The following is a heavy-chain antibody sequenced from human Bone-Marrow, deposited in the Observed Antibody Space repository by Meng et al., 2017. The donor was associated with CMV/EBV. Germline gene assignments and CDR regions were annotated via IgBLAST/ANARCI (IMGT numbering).Heavy chain of an antibody. J-gene: IGHJ4*02. CDR1: Y. CDR2: INPNSGGT. CDR3: ARDRGEIYDILTGYYSASKSHYDY. Sequence: YLHWVRRAPGRGLEWMGWINPNSGGTNYAQKFQGRVTMTRDTSISTAYMELSRLRSDDTAVYYCARDRGEIYDILTGYYSASKSHYDYWGQGTLVTVSS. V-gene: IGHV1-2*02. D-gene: IGHD3-9*01.